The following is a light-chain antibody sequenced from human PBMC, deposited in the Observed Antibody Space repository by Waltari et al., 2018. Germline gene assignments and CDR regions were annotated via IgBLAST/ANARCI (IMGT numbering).Light chain of an antibody. J-gene: IGLJ3*02. CDR1: SGHSSNI. Sequence: LGASVKLTCTLSSGHSSNIIAWLQQQPGKGPRYLMQVNSDGSHRKGDEIPDRFSGSSSGAERYLTISSLQSEDEADYYCETGGHGTWVFGGGTKLTVL. CDR2: VNSDGSH. CDR3: ETGGHGTWV. V-gene: IGLV4-69*01.